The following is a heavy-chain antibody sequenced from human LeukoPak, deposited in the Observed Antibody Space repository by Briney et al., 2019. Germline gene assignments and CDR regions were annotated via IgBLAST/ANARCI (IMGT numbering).Heavy chain of an antibody. J-gene: IGHJ5*02. D-gene: IGHD4-17*01. Sequence: ASVKVSCKASGATFSSYAISWVRQAPGQGLEWMGRIIPIFGTANYAQKFQGRVTITTDESTSTAYMELSSLRSEDTAVYYCAREAGEAYGDYTVNLNWFDPWGQGTLVTVSS. V-gene: IGHV1-69*05. CDR2: IIPIFGTA. CDR3: AREAGEAYGDYTVNLNWFDP. CDR1: GATFSSYA.